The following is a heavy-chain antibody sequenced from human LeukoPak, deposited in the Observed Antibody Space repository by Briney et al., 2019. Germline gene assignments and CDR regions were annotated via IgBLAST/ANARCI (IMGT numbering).Heavy chain of an antibody. D-gene: IGHD4-17*01. J-gene: IGHJ4*02. CDR1: GFTFSSYA. CDR2: ISYDGSNK. Sequence: PGGFLRLSCAASGFTFSSYAMHWVRQAPGKGLKWVAFISYDGSNKYYADSVKGRFTISRDNSKNTLYLQMNSLIAEDTAVYYCAREAGLPVSRLRGFDYCGQGTLVTVSS. CDR3: AREAGLPVSRLRGFDY. V-gene: IGHV3-30*04.